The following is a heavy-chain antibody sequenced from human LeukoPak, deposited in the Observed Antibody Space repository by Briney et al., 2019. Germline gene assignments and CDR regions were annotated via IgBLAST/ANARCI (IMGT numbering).Heavy chain of an antibody. CDR2: ISYDGSNK. V-gene: IGHV3-30*18. CDR3: AKGSWELLSYYFDY. D-gene: IGHD1-26*01. J-gene: IGHJ4*02. CDR1: GFTFSNHG. Sequence: PGGSLRLSCAPSGFTFSNHGMHWVRQAPGKGLEWVAVISYDGSNKYYADSVKGRFTISRDNSKNTLYLQMNSLRAEDTAVYYCAKGSWELLSYYFDYWGQGTLVTVSS.